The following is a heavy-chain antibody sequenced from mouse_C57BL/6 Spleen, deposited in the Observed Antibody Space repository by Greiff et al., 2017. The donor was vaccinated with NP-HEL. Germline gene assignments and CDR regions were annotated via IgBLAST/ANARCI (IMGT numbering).Heavy chain of an antibody. CDR2: ISSGSSTI. Sequence: EVMLVESGGGLVKPGGSLKLSCAASGFTFSDYGMHWVRQAPEKGLEWVAYISSGSSTIYYADTVKGRFTISRDNAKNTLFLQMTSLRSEDTAMYYCSRRGIVTSSSIAMDYWGQGTSVTVSS. D-gene: IGHD2-5*01. V-gene: IGHV5-17*01. J-gene: IGHJ4*01. CDR3: SRRGIVTSSSIAMDY. CDR1: GFTFSDYG.